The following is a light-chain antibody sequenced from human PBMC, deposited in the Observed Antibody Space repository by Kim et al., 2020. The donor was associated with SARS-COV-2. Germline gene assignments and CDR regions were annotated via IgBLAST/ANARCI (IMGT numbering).Light chain of an antibody. CDR2: DVS. J-gene: IGLJ1*01. CDR1: SSDIGGYKY. CDR3: SSYASSSAPYV. V-gene: IGLV2-14*03. Sequence: SITISCAGTSSDIGGYKYVSWYQHHPGKAPKLMIYDVSERPSGVSDRFSGSKSGDTASLTISALQAEDEADYYCSSYASSSAPYVFGTGTKVTVL.